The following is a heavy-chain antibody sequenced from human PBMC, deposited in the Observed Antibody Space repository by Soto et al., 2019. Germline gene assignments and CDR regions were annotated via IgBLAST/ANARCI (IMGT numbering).Heavy chain of an antibody. V-gene: IGHV3-30-3*01. D-gene: IGHD6-6*01. Sequence: QVQLVESGGGVVQPGGSRTLVCEFSGFIFSSYAMQWIRQAPGKGLEWVAAISFDADKKFYADSVKGRFTISRDNSRHTLYLQLSGLTSDDTGTYYCARSSRIAAPLDYWGQGILVTVSS. CDR1: GFIFSSYA. J-gene: IGHJ4*02. CDR3: ARSSRIAAPLDY. CDR2: ISFDADKK.